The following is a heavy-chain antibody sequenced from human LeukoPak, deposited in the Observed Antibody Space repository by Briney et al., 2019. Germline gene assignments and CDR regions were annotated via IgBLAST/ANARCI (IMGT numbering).Heavy chain of an antibody. CDR1: GYTFTGYY. CDR2: INPNSGGT. V-gene: IGHV1-2*02. CDR3: ARSNDFWSGYSINYYYYGMDV. J-gene: IGHJ6*02. Sequence: ASVKVSCKASGYTFTGYYMHWVRQAPGQGLEWMGWINPNSGGTNYAQKFQGRVTMTRDTSISTAYMELSRLRSDDTAVYYCARSNDFWSGYSINYYYYGMDVWGQGTTVTVSS. D-gene: IGHD3-3*01.